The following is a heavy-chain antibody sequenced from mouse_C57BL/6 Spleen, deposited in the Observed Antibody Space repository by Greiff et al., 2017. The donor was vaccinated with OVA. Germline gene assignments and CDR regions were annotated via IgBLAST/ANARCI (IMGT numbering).Heavy chain of an antibody. J-gene: IGHJ1*03. CDR1: GYSFTGYF. V-gene: IGHV1-20*01. CDR3: AREDSDYGSSGGYFDV. CDR2: INPYNGDT. Sequence: EVKLQQSGPELVKPGDSVKISCKASGYSFTGYFMNWVMQSHGKSLEWIGRINPYNGDTFYNQKFKGKATLTVDKSSSTAHMELRSLTSEDSAVYYCAREDSDYGSSGGYFDVWGTGTTVTVSS. D-gene: IGHD1-1*01.